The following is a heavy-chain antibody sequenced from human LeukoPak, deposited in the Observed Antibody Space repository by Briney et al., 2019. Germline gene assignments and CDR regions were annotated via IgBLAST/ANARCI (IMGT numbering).Heavy chain of an antibody. V-gene: IGHV4-4*02. D-gene: IGHD3-10*01. CDR1: GGSISSSNW. CDR3: ARLDYYGSGSYNPVDY. CDR2: IYHSGST. J-gene: IGHJ4*02. Sequence: SETLSLTCAVSGGSISSSNWWSWVRQPPGKGPEWIGEIYHSGSTNYNPSLKSRVTISVDKSKNQFSLKLSSVTAADTAVYYCARLDYYGSGSYNPVDYWGQGTLVTVSS.